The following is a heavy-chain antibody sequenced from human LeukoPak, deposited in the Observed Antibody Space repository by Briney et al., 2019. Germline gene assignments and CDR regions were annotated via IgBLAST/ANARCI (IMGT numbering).Heavy chain of an antibody. CDR2: INSDGSST. Sequence: GGSLRLSCAASGFTFSSYWMHWVRQAPGKGLVWVSRINSDGSSTTYADSVKGRFTISRDNAKNTLYLQMNSLTAEDTAVYYCARGSAATAYFDYWGQGTLVTVSS. CDR1: GFTFSSYW. J-gene: IGHJ4*02. CDR3: ARGSAATAYFDY. D-gene: IGHD6-25*01. V-gene: IGHV3-74*01.